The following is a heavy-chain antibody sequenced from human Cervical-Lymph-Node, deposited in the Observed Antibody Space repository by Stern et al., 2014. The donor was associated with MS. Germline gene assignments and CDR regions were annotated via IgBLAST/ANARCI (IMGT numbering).Heavy chain of an antibody. CDR1: GYTFTSYA. J-gene: IGHJ4*02. Sequence: QMQLVQTGAEAMKPGASVKVSCKASGYTFTSYAMHWVRQAPGQRLEYMGLVNIVNGDTKYAQRFQGRVTFTRDTSASTAYMELSSLRSKDTAVYYCAMTQDGIAGAAFQYWGQGTLLTVSS. CDR2: VNIVNGDT. V-gene: IGHV1-3*04. CDR3: AMTQDGIAGAAFQY. D-gene: IGHD6-13*01.